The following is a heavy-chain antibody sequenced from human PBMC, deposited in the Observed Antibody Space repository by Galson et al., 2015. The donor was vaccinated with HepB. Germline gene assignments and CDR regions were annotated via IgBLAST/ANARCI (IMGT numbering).Heavy chain of an antibody. J-gene: IGHJ5*02. Sequence: SVKVSCKASGGTFSSYAISWVRQAPGQGLEWMGGIIPIIGPANYAQKFHGRVTITADEYTSTIYMELSSLRSEDTAVYYCARQPSSRQYGDYTWENYRFLNWFDPWGQGTLVTVSS. CDR1: GGTFSSYA. D-gene: IGHD3-16*02. CDR2: IIPIIGPA. V-gene: IGHV1-69*13. CDR3: ARQPSSRQYGDYTWENYRFLNWFDP.